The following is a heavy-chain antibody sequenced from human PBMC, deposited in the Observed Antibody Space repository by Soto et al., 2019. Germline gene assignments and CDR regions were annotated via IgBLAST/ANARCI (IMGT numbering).Heavy chain of an antibody. CDR2: IWYDGSNK. CDR1: GFTFSSYG. V-gene: IGHV3-33*01. J-gene: IGHJ4*02. D-gene: IGHD1-26*01. CDR3: AREGLSLGLL. Sequence: QVQLVESGGGVVQPARSLSLSCAASGFTFSSYGMHWVRQAPGKGLEWVAVIWYDGSNKYYADSVKGRFTISRDNSKNTLYLQMNSLRAEDTAVYYCAREGLSLGLLWGQGTLVTVSS.